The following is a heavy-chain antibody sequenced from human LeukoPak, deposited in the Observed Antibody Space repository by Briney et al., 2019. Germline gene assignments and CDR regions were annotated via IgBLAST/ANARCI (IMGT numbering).Heavy chain of an antibody. V-gene: IGHV3-7*04. CDR3: AGGSEGATDY. Sequence: PGGSLRLSCAASGFTFGIWWMNWVRQAPGKGLEWVANMNQDGSERKYVDSVRGRFTISRDNAKKSLFLQMNSLRAEDTAVYYWAGGSEGATDYWGRGTLVTVSS. J-gene: IGHJ4*02. CDR2: MNQDGSER. D-gene: IGHD1-26*01. CDR1: GFTFGIWW.